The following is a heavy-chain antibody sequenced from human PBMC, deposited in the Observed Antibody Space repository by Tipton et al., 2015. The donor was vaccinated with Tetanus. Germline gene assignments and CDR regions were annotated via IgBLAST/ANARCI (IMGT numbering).Heavy chain of an antibody. J-gene: IGHJ6*02. CDR3: ARRGCRGGSCFRSPNYGMDV. V-gene: IGHV3-23*01. D-gene: IGHD2-15*01. CDR2: VGTSASNT. CDR1: GFTFSNYA. Sequence: SLRLSCVASGFTFSNYAFNWVRQAPGKGLEWVSSVGTSASNTYYADSVKGRCTISRDNSKNTVVLHVTSLRGEDTAVYYCARRGCRGGSCFRSPNYGMDVWGQWTTVTVSS.